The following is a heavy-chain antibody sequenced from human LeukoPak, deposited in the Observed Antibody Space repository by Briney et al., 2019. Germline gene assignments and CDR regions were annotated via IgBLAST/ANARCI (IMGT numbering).Heavy chain of an antibody. D-gene: IGHD2-15*01. V-gene: IGHV4-39*01. CDR1: GGSISSSSYY. Sequence: SETLSLTCTVSGGSISSSSYYWGWIRQPPGKGLEWIGSIYYSGSTYYNPSLKSRVTISVDTSKNQFSLKLSSVTAADTAVYYCARSLRGSAWDWGQGTLATVSS. CDR3: ARSLRGSAWD. J-gene: IGHJ4*02. CDR2: IYYSGST.